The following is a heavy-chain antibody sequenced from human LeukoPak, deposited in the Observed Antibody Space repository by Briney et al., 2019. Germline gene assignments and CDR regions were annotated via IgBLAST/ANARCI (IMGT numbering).Heavy chain of an antibody. Sequence: LETLSLTCTVSGGSISSSSYYWGWLRQPPGKGLEWIAYIYSSGDTNYNPSLKSRVTISGDTSKNEFSLKLSSVSAADTAVYYCSRGFYGVQVLAAFDFWGQGTFVTVSS. CDR2: IYSSGDT. J-gene: IGHJ3*01. D-gene: IGHD2-8*01. V-gene: IGHV4-61*05. CDR1: GGSISSSSYY. CDR3: SRGFYGVQVLAAFDF.